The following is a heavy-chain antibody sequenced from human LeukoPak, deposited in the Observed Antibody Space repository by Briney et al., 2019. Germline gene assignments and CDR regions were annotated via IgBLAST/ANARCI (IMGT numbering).Heavy chain of an antibody. CDR1: GFTFSSYA. J-gene: IGHJ5*02. CDR3: AKGSVAMISLATFDP. D-gene: IGHD3-22*01. CDR2: ISGSGGST. V-gene: IGHV3-23*01. Sequence: GGSLRLSCAASGFTFSSYAMHWVRQAPGKGLEWVSAISGSGGSTYYADSVKGRFTISRDNSKNTLYLQMNSLRAEDTAVYYCAKGSVAMISLATFDPWGQGTLVTVSS.